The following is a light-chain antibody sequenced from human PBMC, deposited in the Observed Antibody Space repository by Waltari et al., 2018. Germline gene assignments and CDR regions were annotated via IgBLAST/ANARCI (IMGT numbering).Light chain of an antibody. CDR1: SRDVGLYNL. CDR2: DVY. CDR3: CSYGGRGTYTWV. V-gene: IGLV2-23*02. Sequence: QSALTPPASVPGPPGQSIPISCRRTSRDVGLYNLVSWYQQPRGKAPKLIIYDVYRRPSGVSIRFSGSKSGNTASLTISGLQAEDEADYYCCSYGGRGTYTWVFGGGTKLTVL. J-gene: IGLJ3*02.